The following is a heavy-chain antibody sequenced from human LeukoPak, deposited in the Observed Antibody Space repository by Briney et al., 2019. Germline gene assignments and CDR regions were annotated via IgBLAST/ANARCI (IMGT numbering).Heavy chain of an antibody. CDR1: GGSISSDGYY. D-gene: IGHD3-22*01. CDR2: IYYSGST. V-gene: IGHV4-31*03. CDR3: ARHRGYVGAFDV. Sequence: SETLSLTCTVSGGSISSDGYYWSWIRQHPGKGLEWIGYIYYSGSTYYNPSLKSRVTISVDTSKIQFSLKLSSVTASETAVYYCARHRGYVGAFDVWGRGTMVTVSS. J-gene: IGHJ3*01.